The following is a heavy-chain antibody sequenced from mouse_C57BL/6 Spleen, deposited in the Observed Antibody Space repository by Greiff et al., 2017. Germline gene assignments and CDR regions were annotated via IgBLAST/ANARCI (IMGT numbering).Heavy chain of an antibody. CDR1: GYTFTSYW. Sequence: VKLQESGAELVKPGASVKLSCKASGYTFTSYWMHWVKQRPGQGLEWIGMIHPNSGSTNYNEKFKSKATLTVDKSSSTAYMQLSSLTSEDSAVYYCARLITTVVAGVDYWGQGTTLTVSS. V-gene: IGHV1-64*01. D-gene: IGHD1-1*01. J-gene: IGHJ2*01. CDR2: IHPNSGST. CDR3: ARLITTVVAGVDY.